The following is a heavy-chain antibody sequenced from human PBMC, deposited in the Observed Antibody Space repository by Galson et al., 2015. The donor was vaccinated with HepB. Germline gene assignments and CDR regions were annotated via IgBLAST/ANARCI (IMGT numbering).Heavy chain of an antibody. CDR2: INPSGGST. V-gene: IGHV1-46*04. CDR1: GYTFTSYY. CDR3: ARDTAIGAAAGPTGFDY. Sequence: SVKVSCKASGYTFTSYYMHWVRQAPGQGLEWMGIINPSGGSTSYAQKLQGRVTMTRDTSTSTVYMELSSLRSEDTAVYYCARDTAIGAAAGPTGFDYWGQGTLVTVSS. D-gene: IGHD6-13*01. J-gene: IGHJ4*02.